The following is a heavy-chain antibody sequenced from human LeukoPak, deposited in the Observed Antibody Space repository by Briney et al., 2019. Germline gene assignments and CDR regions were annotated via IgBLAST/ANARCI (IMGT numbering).Heavy chain of an antibody. D-gene: IGHD4-17*01. CDR1: GGSVSSGGYY. CDR3: ARSSDYGDYD. J-gene: IGHJ4*02. V-gene: IGHV4-31*03. Sequence: SETLSLTRTVSGGSVSSGGYYWTWIRQHPGKGLEWLGYIYYSGRTYYNPSLKSRITISLDTSENRFSLNLTSASAADTAFYYCARSSDYGDYDWGQGTLVTVSS. CDR2: IYYSGRT.